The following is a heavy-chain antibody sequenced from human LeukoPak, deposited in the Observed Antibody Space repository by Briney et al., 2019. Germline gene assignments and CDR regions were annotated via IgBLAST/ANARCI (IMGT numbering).Heavy chain of an antibody. CDR1: GGSFSGYY. CDR2: INHSGST. J-gene: IGHJ6*02. D-gene: IGHD3-22*01. Sequence: KPSETLSLTCAVYGGSFSGYYWSWIRQPPGKGLEWIGEINHSGSTNYNPSLKSRVTISVDTSKNQFSLKLSSVTAADTAVYYCARAWGSGYYDYYYYGMDVWGQGTTVTVSS. CDR3: ARAWGSGYYDYYYYGMDV. V-gene: IGHV4-34*01.